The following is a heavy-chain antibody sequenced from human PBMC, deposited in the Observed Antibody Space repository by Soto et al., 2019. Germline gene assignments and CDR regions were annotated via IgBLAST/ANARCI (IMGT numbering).Heavy chain of an antibody. V-gene: IGHV4-34*01. CDR3: ARNSGSYLVDAFDI. CDR1: GGSFSGYY. D-gene: IGHD1-26*01. CDR2: INHSGST. Sequence: SETLSLTCAVYGGSFSGYYWSWIRQPPGKGLEWIGEINHSGSTNYNPSLKSRVTISVDTSKNQFSLKLSSVTAADTAVYYCARNSGSYLVDAFDIWGQGTMVTVSS. J-gene: IGHJ3*02.